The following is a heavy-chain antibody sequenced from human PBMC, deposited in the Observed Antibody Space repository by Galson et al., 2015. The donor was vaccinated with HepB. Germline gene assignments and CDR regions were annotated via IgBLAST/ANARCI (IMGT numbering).Heavy chain of an antibody. J-gene: IGHJ3*02. D-gene: IGHD5-24*01. CDR2: ISGSSSYT. CDR3: ARFSANAYNPDELKDNAFDI. CDR1: GFSFSGHY. Sequence: SLRLSCAASGFSFSGHYMTWVRQAPGKGLEWLSYISGSSSYTNYADSVKGRFTISRDNAKRSLYLQMNSLRAEDTAIYYCARFSANAYNPDELKDNAFDIWGQGTMVTVS. V-gene: IGHV3-11*03.